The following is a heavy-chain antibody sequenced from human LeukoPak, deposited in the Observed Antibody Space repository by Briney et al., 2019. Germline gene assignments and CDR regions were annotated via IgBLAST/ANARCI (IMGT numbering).Heavy chain of an antibody. Sequence: PGGSLRLSFAASGFTFSSNGMHWVRQAPDKGLEWVAVVWYDGSNKYYADSVKGRFTISRDNSKNTLYLQMNSLRAEDTAVYYCARDTRWLMKGDWAYYFDYWGQGTLVTVSS. D-gene: IGHD6-19*01. V-gene: IGHV3-33*01. J-gene: IGHJ4*02. CDR1: GFTFSSNG. CDR3: ARDTRWLMKGDWAYYFDY. CDR2: VWYDGSNK.